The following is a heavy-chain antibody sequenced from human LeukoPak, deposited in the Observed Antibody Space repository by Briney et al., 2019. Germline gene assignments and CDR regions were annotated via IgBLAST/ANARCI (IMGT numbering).Heavy chain of an antibody. J-gene: IGHJ4*02. CDR3: ARGHDYSDY. CDR2: ISSSGSTI. CDR1: GFTSSSYE. V-gene: IGHV3-48*03. Sequence: GGSLRLSCAASGFTSSSYEMNWVRQAPGKGLEWVSYISSSGSTIYYADSVKGRFTISRDNAKNSLYLQMNSLRAEDTAVYYCARGHDYSDYWGQGTLVTVSS.